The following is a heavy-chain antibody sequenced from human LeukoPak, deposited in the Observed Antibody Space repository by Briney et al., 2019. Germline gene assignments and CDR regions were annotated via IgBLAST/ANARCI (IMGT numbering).Heavy chain of an antibody. V-gene: IGHV3-15*01. Sequence: GGSLRLSCAASGFTFSNAWMSWVRQAPGKGLEWVGRIKSKTDGGTTDYAAPVKGRFTISRDDSKNTLYPQMNSLKTEDTAVYYCTTGRDYYDSSGYVDYWGQGTLVTVSS. CDR3: TTGRDYYDSSGYVDY. J-gene: IGHJ4*02. D-gene: IGHD3-22*01. CDR2: IKSKTDGGTT. CDR1: GFTFSNAW.